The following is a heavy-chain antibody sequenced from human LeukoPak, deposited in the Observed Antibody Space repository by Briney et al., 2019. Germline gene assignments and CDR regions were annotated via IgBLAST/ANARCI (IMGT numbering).Heavy chain of an antibody. CDR3: AKDRVLRLGELSCFDY. D-gene: IGHD3-16*02. CDR1: GFTFSSYA. J-gene: IGHJ4*02. CDR2: ISGSGGST. Sequence: GGSLRLSCAASGFTFSSYAMSWVRQAPGKGLEWVSAISGSGGSTYYADSVKGRFTISRDNSKNTLYLQMNSLRAEDTAVYYCAKDRVLRLGELSCFDYWGQGTLVTVSS. V-gene: IGHV3-23*01.